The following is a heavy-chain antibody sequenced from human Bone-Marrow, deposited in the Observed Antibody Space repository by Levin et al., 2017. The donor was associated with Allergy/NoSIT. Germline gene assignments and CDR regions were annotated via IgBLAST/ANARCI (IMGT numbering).Heavy chain of an antibody. CDR3: TRDGAKGGGGDAFDI. CDR2: VYIIGRT. Sequence: SQTLSLTCTVSGGSISSYYWSWIRQPAGKGLEWIGRVYIIGRTNYNPSLESRVTMSVDTSKNQFSLKLDSVTAADTAVYYSTRDGAKGGGGDAFDIWDQGTMVTVAS. D-gene: IGHD1-26*01. V-gene: IGHV4-4*07. J-gene: IGHJ3*02. CDR1: GGSISSYY.